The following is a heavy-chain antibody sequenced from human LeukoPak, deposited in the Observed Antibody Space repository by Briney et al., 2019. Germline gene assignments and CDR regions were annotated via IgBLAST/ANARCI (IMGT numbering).Heavy chain of an antibody. D-gene: IGHD3-16*01. CDR2: ISSQYGNT. CDR1: GYIFTSYG. V-gene: IGHV1-18*01. J-gene: IGHJ4*02. Sequence: ASVKVSCKTSGYIFTSYGISWVRQAPGQGLEWMGWISSQYGNTNYAQKLQGRVTLTTDSSTSTAYMELRSLRPDDTAVYYCARGELGGDDYVWGTPVTDYWGQGTLVTVSS. CDR3: ARGELGGDDYVWGTPVTDY.